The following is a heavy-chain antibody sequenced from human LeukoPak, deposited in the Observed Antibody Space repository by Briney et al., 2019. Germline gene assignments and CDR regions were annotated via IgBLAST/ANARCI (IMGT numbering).Heavy chain of an antibody. CDR1: GGSFSAYY. Sequence: PSATLSLTCAVYGGSFSAYYWSWIRQPPGKGLEWIGEINHSGSTNYNPSLKSRVTISIDTSKNQFSLKLSSVTAADTAVYYCAIGYVEMATNLRAFDVWGQGTMVTVSS. CDR3: AIGYVEMATNLRAFDV. D-gene: IGHD5-24*01. V-gene: IGHV4-34*01. J-gene: IGHJ3*01. CDR2: INHSGST.